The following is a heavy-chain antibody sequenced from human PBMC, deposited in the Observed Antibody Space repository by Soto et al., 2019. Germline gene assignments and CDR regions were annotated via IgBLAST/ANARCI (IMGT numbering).Heavy chain of an antibody. J-gene: IGHJ4*02. CDR3: ARVGYYGSGSYYTFDY. CDR1: GYSISSGYY. D-gene: IGHD3-10*01. V-gene: IGHV4-38-2*01. CDR2: IYHSGST. Sequence: SETLSLTCAVSGYSISSGYYWGWIRQPPGKGLEWIGSIYHSGSTYYNPSLKSRVTISVDTSKNQFSLKLSSVTAADTAVYYCARVGYYGSGSYYTFDYWGQGTLVTVPQ.